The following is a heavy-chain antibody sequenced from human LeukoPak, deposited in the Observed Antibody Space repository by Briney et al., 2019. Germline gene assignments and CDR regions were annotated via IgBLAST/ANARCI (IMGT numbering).Heavy chain of an antibody. CDR3: ARTGSTVTRLYPSDH. CDR1: GGSIRSYY. D-gene: IGHD4-17*01. CDR2: IYYSGST. Sequence: SETLSLTCTVSGGSIRSYYWSWIRQPPGKGLEWIGYIYYSGSTNYNPSLKRRVSISVDTSKNQFSLNLSYMTAADTAVYYCARTGSTVTRLYPSDHWGQGTLATVSS. J-gene: IGHJ4*02. V-gene: IGHV4-59*01.